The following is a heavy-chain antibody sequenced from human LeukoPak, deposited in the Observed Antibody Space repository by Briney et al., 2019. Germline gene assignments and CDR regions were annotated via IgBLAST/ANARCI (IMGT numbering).Heavy chain of an antibody. CDR1: GYTFTSYY. Sequence: ASVKVSCKASGYTFTSYYMHWVRQAPGQGLEWMGWISAYNGNTNYAQKLQGRVTMTTDTSTSTAYMELRSLRSDDTAVYYYARGHDYGDPFDYWGQGTLVTVSS. D-gene: IGHD4-17*01. V-gene: IGHV1-18*01. J-gene: IGHJ4*02. CDR2: ISAYNGNT. CDR3: ARGHDYGDPFDY.